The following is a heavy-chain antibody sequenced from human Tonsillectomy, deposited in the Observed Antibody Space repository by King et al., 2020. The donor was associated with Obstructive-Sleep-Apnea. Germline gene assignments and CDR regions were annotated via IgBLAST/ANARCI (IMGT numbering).Heavy chain of an antibody. CDR2: INPNNGNT. J-gene: IGHJ4*02. V-gene: IGHV1-18*01. CDR3: ATFSSAWYFDY. D-gene: IGHD6-19*01. CDR1: GYTFGTYG. Sequence: VQLVESGAEVKKPGASVKVSCKTSGYTFGTYGITWVRQAPGQGLEWMGWINPNNGNTDYAQKLQGRVTMTTDASTTTAYMELRSLRSDDTAVYYCATFSSAWYFDYWGQGTLVTVPS.